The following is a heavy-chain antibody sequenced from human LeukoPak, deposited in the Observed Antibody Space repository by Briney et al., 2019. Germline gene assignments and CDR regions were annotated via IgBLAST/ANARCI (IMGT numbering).Heavy chain of an antibody. V-gene: IGHV3-43*02. CDR1: GFMFDDYA. CDR3: AREQFSHTSNFFDN. D-gene: IGHD5-24*01. Sequence: GGSLRLSCAASGFMFDDYAMHWVRQVPGRGLEWVSLISGDAVSSFYADSVRGRFTISRDNNKNSLSLQMHSLTSEDTAFYYCAREQFSHTSNFFDNWGQGILVTVSS. CDR2: ISGDAVSS. J-gene: IGHJ4*02.